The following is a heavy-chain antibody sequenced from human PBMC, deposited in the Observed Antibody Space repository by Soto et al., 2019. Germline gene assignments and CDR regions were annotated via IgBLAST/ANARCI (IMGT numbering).Heavy chain of an antibody. CDR2: IYYSGST. J-gene: IGHJ4*02. V-gene: IGHV4-59*01. D-gene: IGHD6-19*01. CDR1: GDSISSYY. Sequence: LTCTVSGDSISSYYWSWIRQPPGKGLEWIGLIYYSGSTNYNPSLKSRVTISVDTSKNHFSLKLTSVTAADTAVYYCARDREGAVAGTFDYWGQGTLVTVSS. CDR3: ARDREGAVAGTFDY.